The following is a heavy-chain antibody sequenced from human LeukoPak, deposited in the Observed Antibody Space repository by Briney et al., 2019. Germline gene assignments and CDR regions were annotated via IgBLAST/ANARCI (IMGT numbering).Heavy chain of an antibody. Sequence: GGSLRLSCAASGFTFSSYSMNWVRQAPGNGLEWVSSISSSSSYIYYADSVKGRFTISRDNAKNSLYLQMNSLRAEDTAVYYCAKDVSYDSSGYCDVSLDYWGQGTLVTVSS. D-gene: IGHD3-22*01. CDR1: GFTFSSYS. J-gene: IGHJ4*02. CDR3: AKDVSYDSSGYCDVSLDY. CDR2: ISSSSSYI. V-gene: IGHV3-21*01.